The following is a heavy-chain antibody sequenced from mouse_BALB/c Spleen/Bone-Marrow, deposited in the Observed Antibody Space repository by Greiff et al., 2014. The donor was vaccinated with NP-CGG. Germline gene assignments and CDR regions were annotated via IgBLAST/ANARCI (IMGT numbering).Heavy chain of an antibody. J-gene: IGHJ4*01. CDR2: IRNKANDYTT. V-gene: IGHV7-3*02. Sequence: EVKLVESGGGLVQPGGSLGLSCATSGFTFTDYYMSWVRQPPGKALEWLGFIRNKANDYTTEYSASVKGRFTISRDNSQSILYLQMNTLRAEDSATYYGARDDYYAMDYWGQGTSVTVSP. CDR3: ARDDYYAMDY. CDR1: GFTFTDYY.